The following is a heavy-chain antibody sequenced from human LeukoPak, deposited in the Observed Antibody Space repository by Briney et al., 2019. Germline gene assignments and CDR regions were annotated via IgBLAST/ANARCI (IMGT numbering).Heavy chain of an antibody. J-gene: IGHJ1*01. Sequence: PSETLSLTCALYGGSFSGFQLTLIRQPPGKGLEWIGEINDSGSTNCNPSLKSRVTMSVDTSKNQFSLKSNSVTAADTAVYYCARHSDQVLRDFQHWGQGTLVTVSS. CDR2: INDSGST. CDR1: GGSFSGFQ. CDR3: ARHSDQVLRDFQH. D-gene: IGHD2-2*01. V-gene: IGHV4-34*01.